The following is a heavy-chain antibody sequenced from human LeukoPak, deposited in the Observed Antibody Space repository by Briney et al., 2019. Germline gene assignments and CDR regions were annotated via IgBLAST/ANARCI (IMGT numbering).Heavy chain of an antibody. J-gene: IGHJ4*02. CDR3: AKGAHYSGSGNYRRGHYFDY. CDR2: IQYDGSNK. D-gene: IGHD3-10*01. Sequence: GGSLRLSCGASGFTFSNYGMLWVRQAPGKGLDWVAFIQYDGSNKYYSDSVKGRFTISRDNSKNTLYLQMNSLRAEDTAVYYCAKGAHYSGSGNYRRGHYFDYWGQGTLVTVSS. V-gene: IGHV3-30*02. CDR1: GFTFSNYG.